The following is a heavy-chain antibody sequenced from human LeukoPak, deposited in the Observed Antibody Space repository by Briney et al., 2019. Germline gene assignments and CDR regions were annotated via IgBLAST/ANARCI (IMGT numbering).Heavy chain of an antibody. D-gene: IGHD3-10*01. CDR1: GHTFTGYY. Sequence: ASVKVSCKASGHTFTGYYMHWVRQAPGQGLEWMGWINPNSGGTNYAQNFQGRVTMTRDTSINTAYMQLSRLRSDDTAVYYCARDVSLMVDYWGQGTLVTVSS. CDR3: ARDVSLMVDY. CDR2: INPNSGGT. J-gene: IGHJ4*02. V-gene: IGHV1-2*02.